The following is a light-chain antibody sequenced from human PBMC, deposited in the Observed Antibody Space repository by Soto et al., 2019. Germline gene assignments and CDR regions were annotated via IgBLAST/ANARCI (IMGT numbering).Light chain of an antibody. CDR1: QSVSSY. CDR3: QQYNNWPGWA. V-gene: IGKV3-15*01. CDR2: GAS. Sequence: EIVMTQSPATLSVSPGDRVTLSCRASQSVSSYLAWYQQKPGQAPRLLIYGASTRATGIPARFSGSGSGTEFPLTISSLQSEDFAVYYCQQYNNWPGWAFGQGTKVEIK. J-gene: IGKJ1*01.